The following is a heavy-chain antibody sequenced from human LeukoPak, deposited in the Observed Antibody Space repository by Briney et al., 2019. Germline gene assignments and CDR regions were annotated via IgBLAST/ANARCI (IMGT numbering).Heavy chain of an antibody. D-gene: IGHD6-19*01. J-gene: IGHJ4*02. CDR2: IYYSGST. CDR3: ARGVVAGNFDY. V-gene: IGHV4-39*01. Sequence: PSETLSLTCTVSGGSISSSSYYWGWIRQPPGKGLEWIGSIYYSGSTYYNPSLKSRVTISVDTSKNQFSLKLSSVTAADTAVYYCARGVVAGNFDYWGQGTLVTVSS. CDR1: GGSISSSSYY.